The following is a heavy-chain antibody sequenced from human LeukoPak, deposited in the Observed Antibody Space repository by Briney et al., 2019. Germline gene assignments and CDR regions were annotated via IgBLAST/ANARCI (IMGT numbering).Heavy chain of an antibody. Sequence: GGSLRLSCAASGFTFSSYAMSWVRQAPGKGLEWVSGISGSGATTYYADSVKGRFTISTDKSKSTLYLQMNSLRVEDTALYYCARDQWLTYWGQGTLVTVSS. CDR3: ARDQWLTY. CDR2: ISGSGATT. CDR1: GFTFSSYA. V-gene: IGHV3-23*01. D-gene: IGHD6-19*01. J-gene: IGHJ4*02.